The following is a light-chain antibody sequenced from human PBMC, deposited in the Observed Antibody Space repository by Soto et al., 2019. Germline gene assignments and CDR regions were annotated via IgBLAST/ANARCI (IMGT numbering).Light chain of an antibody. Sequence: DIQMTQSPSSVSASVGDRVTITCRASQGISSWLAWYQQKPGKAPKLRISAASSLQSGDPSRYSGSGSGTDFTLTISSLPPEDFATYYFQHANSFPHTFGQGTKLEIK. V-gene: IGKV1-12*01. J-gene: IGKJ2*01. CDR1: QGISSW. CDR3: QHANSFPHT. CDR2: AAS.